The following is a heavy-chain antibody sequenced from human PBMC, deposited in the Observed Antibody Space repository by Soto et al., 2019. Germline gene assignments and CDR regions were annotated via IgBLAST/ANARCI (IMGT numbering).Heavy chain of an antibody. Sequence: SLRLSCASSGFTFNSYGMHWVRQAPGKGLEWVAVISYDGRNKYYADSVKGRFTISRDNSKNTLYLQMSSLRAEDTAVYYCVKDGSSGWPYYYGLDVWGQGTTVTVSS. CDR3: VKDGSSGWPYYYGLDV. V-gene: IGHV3-30*18. CDR2: ISYDGRNK. CDR1: GFTFNSYG. D-gene: IGHD6-19*01. J-gene: IGHJ6*02.